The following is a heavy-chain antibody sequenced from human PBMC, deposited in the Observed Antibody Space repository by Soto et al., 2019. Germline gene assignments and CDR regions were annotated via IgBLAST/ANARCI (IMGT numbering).Heavy chain of an antibody. CDR2: IIPIFGTA. CDR1: GGTFSSYA. J-gene: IGHJ6*02. D-gene: IGHD2-2*02. Sequence: SVKVSCKASGGTFSSYAISWVRQAPGQGLEWMGGIIPIFGTANYAQKFQGRVTITADESTSTAYMELSSLRSEDTAVYYCARSYQLLYRVYYYYGMDVWGQGTTVTVSS. CDR3: ARSYQLLYRVYYYYGMDV. V-gene: IGHV1-69*13.